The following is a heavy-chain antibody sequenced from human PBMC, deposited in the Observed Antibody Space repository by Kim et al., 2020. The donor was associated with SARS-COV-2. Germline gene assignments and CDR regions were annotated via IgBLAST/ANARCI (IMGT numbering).Heavy chain of an antibody. CDR2: ISSSSSYI. V-gene: IGHV3-21*01. Sequence: GGSLRLSCAASGFTFSSYSMNWVRQAPGKGLEWVSFISSSSSYIYYADSVKGRFTIFRDNAKNSLYLQMNSLRAEDTAVYYCAREGWFGESTSIYNWFDPWCQGTLVTVSS. CDR1: GFTFSSYS. CDR3: AREGWFGESTSIYNWFDP. J-gene: IGHJ5*02. D-gene: IGHD3-10*01.